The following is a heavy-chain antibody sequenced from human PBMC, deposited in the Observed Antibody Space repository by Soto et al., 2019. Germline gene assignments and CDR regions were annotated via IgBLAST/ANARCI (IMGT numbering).Heavy chain of an antibody. Sequence: SETLSLTCTVSGGSISSSSYYWGWIRQPPGKGLEWIGSIYYSGSTYYNPSLKSRVTISVDTSKNQFSLKLSSVTAADTAVYYCASTAYYDFWSGYYTGFWFDPWGQGTLVTVSS. CDR1: GGSISSSSYY. D-gene: IGHD3-3*01. CDR3: ASTAYYDFWSGYYTGFWFDP. CDR2: IYYSGST. J-gene: IGHJ5*02. V-gene: IGHV4-39*01.